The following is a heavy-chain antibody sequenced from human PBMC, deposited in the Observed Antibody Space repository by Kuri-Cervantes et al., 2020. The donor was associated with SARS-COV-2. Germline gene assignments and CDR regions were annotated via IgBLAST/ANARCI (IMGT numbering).Heavy chain of an antibody. V-gene: IGHV1-18*01. Sequence: ASVKVSCKASGYTFTSYGISWVRQAPGQGLEWMGWISAYNGNTNYAQKFQGRVTMTTDTSTSTAYMELRSLRSDDTAVYYCARDIAAADNYYYYYYMDVWGKGTTVTVSS. CDR1: GYTFTSYG. CDR3: ARDIAAADNYYYYYYMDV. D-gene: IGHD6-13*01. J-gene: IGHJ6*03. CDR2: ISAYNGNT.